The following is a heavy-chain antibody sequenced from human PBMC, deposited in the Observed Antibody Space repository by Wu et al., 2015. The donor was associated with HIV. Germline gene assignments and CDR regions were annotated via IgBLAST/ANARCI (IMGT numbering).Heavy chain of an antibody. J-gene: IGHJ4*02. Sequence: QVQLVQSGAEVKKPGASVKASCKTSGFSFTTYGITWVRQAPGQGLEWMGWISAYNGNTKYAQKLQGRVTVTRDTSTSTAYMELRSLRSDDTAVYFCARGGWEIDYWGQGTLVTVSS. V-gene: IGHV1-18*04. CDR2: ISAYNGNT. D-gene: IGHD6-19*01. CDR1: GFSFTTYG. CDR3: ARGGWEIDY.